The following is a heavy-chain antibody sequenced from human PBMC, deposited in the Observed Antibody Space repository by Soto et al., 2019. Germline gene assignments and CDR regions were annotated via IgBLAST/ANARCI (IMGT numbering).Heavy chain of an antibody. CDR2: ISTTDRIT. Sequence: EVQLLESRGGLVQPGGSLRLSCAASGFTISNYAMTWVRQAPGKGLEWVSSISTTDRITYYADSVKGRFTISRDNSKNTLYLQMNNLRTEDTAVYYCATGAANLGFDPWGQGALVTVSS. CDR1: GFTISNYA. CDR3: ATGAANLGFDP. J-gene: IGHJ5*02. D-gene: IGHD3-10*01. V-gene: IGHV3-23*01.